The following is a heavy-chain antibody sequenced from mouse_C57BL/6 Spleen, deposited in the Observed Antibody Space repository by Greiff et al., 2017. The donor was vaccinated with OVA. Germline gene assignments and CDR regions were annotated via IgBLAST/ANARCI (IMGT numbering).Heavy chain of an antibody. CDR3: ARYYGSSLPFDY. CDR1: GYTFTSYW. V-gene: IGHV1-59*01. D-gene: IGHD1-1*01. Sequence: VQLQQPGAELVRPGPSVKLSCKASGYTFTSYWMHWVKQRPGQGLEWIGVIDPSDSYTNYNQKFKGKATLTVDTSSSTAYMQLSSLTSEDSAVYYWARYYGSSLPFDYWGQGTTLTVSS. CDR2: IDPSDSYT. J-gene: IGHJ2*01.